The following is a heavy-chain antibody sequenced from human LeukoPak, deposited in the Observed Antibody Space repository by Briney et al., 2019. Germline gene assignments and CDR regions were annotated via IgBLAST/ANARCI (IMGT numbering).Heavy chain of an antibody. Sequence: GASVKVSCKVSGYTFTGYYMHWVRQAPGQGLEWMGWINPNSGGTNYAQKFQGRVTMTRDTSISTAYMELSRLRSDDTAVYYCARGARRDGYNRYYFDYWGQGTLVTVSS. D-gene: IGHD5-24*01. CDR2: INPNSGGT. CDR1: GYTFTGYY. V-gene: IGHV1-2*02. J-gene: IGHJ4*02. CDR3: ARGARRDGYNRYYFDY.